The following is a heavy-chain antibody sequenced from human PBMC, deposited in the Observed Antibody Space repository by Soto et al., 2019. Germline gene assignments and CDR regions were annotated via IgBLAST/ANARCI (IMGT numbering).Heavy chain of an antibody. J-gene: IGHJ4*02. Sequence: SETLSLTCAVSGYSISSGYYWGWIRQPPGKGLEWIGSIYHSGSTYYNPSLKSRVTISVDTSKNQFSLKLSSVTDADTAVYYCARVSADIVVVPAAIGFDYWGQGTLVTVSS. CDR3: ARVSADIVVVPAAIGFDY. CDR1: GYSISSGYY. V-gene: IGHV4-38-2*01. CDR2: IYHSGST. D-gene: IGHD2-2*02.